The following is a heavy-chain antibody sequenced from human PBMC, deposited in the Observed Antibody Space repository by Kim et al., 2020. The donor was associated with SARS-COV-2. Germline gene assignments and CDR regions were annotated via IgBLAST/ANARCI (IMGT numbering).Heavy chain of an antibody. CDR2: IYYSGST. J-gene: IGHJ6*02. CDR3: ASRNGVLLWFGAHYGMDV. Sequence: SETLSLTCTVSGGSISSSSYYWGWIRQPPGKGLEWIGSIYYSGSTYYNPSLKSRVTISVDTSKNQFSLKLSSVTAADTAVYYCASRNGVLLWFGAHYGMDVWGQGTTVTVSS. V-gene: IGHV4-39*01. D-gene: IGHD3-10*01. CDR1: GGSISSSSYY.